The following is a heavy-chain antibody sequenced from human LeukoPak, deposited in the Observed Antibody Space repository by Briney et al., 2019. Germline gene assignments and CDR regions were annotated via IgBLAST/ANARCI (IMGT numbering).Heavy chain of an antibody. CDR2: INHSGST. CDR1: GPSFSGYY. Sequence: SSETLSLTCAVYGPSFSGYYWSWIRQPPGKGLECIGEINHSGSTNYNPSLKSRVTISVDTSKNQFSLKLSSVTAADTAVYYCARGGYYGSGNDFRFDPWGQGTLVTVSS. CDR3: ARGGYYGSGNDFRFDP. V-gene: IGHV4-34*01. D-gene: IGHD3-10*01. J-gene: IGHJ5*02.